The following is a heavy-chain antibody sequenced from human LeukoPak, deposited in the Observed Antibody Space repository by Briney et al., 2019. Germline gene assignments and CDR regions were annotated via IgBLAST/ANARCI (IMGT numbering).Heavy chain of an antibody. CDR2: IYISGST. CDR3: ATGNEYGDYVGAFDI. Sequence: PSETLSLTCTDPGGSISSGRYYCSWVRQPAGKGLEWLGCIYISGSTNYNPSLKSRVSISVDTSKNQFSLKLSSVTAADTAVYYCATGNEYGDYVGAFDIWGQGTMVTGSS. J-gene: IGHJ3*02. D-gene: IGHD4-17*01. CDR1: GGSISSGRYY. V-gene: IGHV4-61*02.